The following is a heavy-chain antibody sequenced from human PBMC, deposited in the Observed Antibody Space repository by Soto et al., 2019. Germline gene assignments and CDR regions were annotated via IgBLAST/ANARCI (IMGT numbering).Heavy chain of an antibody. J-gene: IGHJ6*02. CDR1: GGTFSSYA. D-gene: IGHD3-10*01. V-gene: IGHV1-69*13. CDR2: IIPIFGTA. Sequence: GASVKVSCKASGGTFSSYAISWVRQAPGQGLEWMGGIIPIFGTANYAQKFQGRVTITAGESTSTAYMELSSLRSEDTAVYYCASYGSGRPYYYYYGMDVWGQGTTVTVSS. CDR3: ASYGSGRPYYYYYGMDV.